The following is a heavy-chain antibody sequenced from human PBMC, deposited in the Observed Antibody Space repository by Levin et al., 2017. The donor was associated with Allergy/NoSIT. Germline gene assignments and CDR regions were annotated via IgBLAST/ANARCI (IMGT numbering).Heavy chain of an antibody. D-gene: IGHD3-10*01. Sequence: LSLTCAASGFTFSSYWMHWVRQAPGKGLVWVSRINNDGSSTSYVDSVKGRFTISRDNAKNTLYLQMNSLRAEDTAVYYCGRASYYYGSGIDYWGQGTLVTVSS. CDR1: GFTFSSYW. CDR2: INNDGSST. CDR3: GRASYYYGSGIDY. J-gene: IGHJ4*02. V-gene: IGHV3-74*01.